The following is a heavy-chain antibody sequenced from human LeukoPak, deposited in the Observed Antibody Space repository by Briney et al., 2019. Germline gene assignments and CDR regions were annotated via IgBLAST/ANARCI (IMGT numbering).Heavy chain of an antibody. J-gene: IGHJ4*02. CDR1: GGSISSSSYY. D-gene: IGHD6-13*01. CDR3: ARVDSTNWYDSRGYFDY. CDR2: IYYSGST. Sequence: PSETLSLTCTVSGGSISSSSYYWGWIRQPPGKGLEWIGSIYYSGSTYYNPSLKSRVTISVDTSKNQFSLKLGSVTAADTAVYYCARVDSTNWYDSRGYFDYWGQGTLVTVSS. V-gene: IGHV4-39*07.